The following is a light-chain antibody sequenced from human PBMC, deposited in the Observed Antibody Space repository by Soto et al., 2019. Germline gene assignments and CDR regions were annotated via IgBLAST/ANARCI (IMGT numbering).Light chain of an antibody. CDR3: QRYTSNSRT. V-gene: IGKV1-5*01. Sequence: DIQLTQSPSTLSASVGDRVTITCRASQDIYSWVAWYQQKPGKAPKFLIYDASILQSGFPSRFSGSGSGTEFTLTISSLQPDDFATYYCQRYTSNSRTFGQGTTV. J-gene: IGKJ1*01. CDR2: DAS. CDR1: QDIYSW.